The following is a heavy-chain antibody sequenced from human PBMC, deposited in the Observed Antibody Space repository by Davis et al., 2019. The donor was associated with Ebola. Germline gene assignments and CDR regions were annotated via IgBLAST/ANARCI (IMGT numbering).Heavy chain of an antibody. CDR1: GFSLDDYG. V-gene: IGHV3-20*04. CDR3: ARGPVGRYPYYFEY. D-gene: IGHD1-26*01. J-gene: IGHJ4*02. CDR2: INWNGGST. Sequence: GGSLRLSCAASGFSLDDYGVGWVRQAPRKGLEWVSGINWNGGSTGYADSVKGRFTISRDIGKNSLYLQMNSLRGEDTALYYCARGPVGRYPYYFEYWGQGTLVTVSS.